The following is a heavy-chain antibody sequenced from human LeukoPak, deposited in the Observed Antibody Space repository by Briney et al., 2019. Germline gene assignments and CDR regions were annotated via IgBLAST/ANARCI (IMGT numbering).Heavy chain of an antibody. V-gene: IGHV4-30-4*08. CDR3: ARTGYDILTGYRYYYYYMDV. CDR1: GGSISSGDYY. J-gene: IGHJ6*03. Sequence: SQTLSLTCTVSGGSISSGDYYWSWIRQPPGKGLEWIGYIYYSGSTYYNPSLKSRVTISVDTSKNQFSLKLSSVTAADTAVYYCARTGYDILTGYRYYYYYMDVWGKGTTVTVSS. D-gene: IGHD3-9*01. CDR2: IYYSGST.